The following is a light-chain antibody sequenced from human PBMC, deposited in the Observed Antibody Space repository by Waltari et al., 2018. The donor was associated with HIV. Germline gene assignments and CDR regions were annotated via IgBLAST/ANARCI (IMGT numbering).Light chain of an antibody. CDR1: NRDLGDYTY. CDR3: SSYTSTITVV. J-gene: IGLJ2*01. CDR2: AVS. V-gene: IGLV2-14*01. Sequence: QSALTHPASVSGSPGQAVTCRCTGTNRDLGDYTYFSWFQQSPGKAPTLIIIAVSNLTSGVSKRFSGSKSGNTASLTISGLQAEDEADYYCSSYTSTITVVFGGGTKVTVL.